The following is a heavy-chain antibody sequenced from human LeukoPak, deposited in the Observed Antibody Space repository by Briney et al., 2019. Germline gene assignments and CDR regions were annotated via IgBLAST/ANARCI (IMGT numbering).Heavy chain of an antibody. Sequence: PGGSLRLSCAASGFTFSSYAMSWVRQAPGKGLEWVSAISGSGGSTYYADSVKGRFTTSRDNSKNTLYLQMNSLRAGDTAVYYCAKDVVVVAATGDDYWGQGTLVTVSS. CDR3: AKDVVVVAATGDDY. V-gene: IGHV3-23*01. CDR1: GFTFSSYA. J-gene: IGHJ4*02. D-gene: IGHD2-15*01. CDR2: ISGSGGST.